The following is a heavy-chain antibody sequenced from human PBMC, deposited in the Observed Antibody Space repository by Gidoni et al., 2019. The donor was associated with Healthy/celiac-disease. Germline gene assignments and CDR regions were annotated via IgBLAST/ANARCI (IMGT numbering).Heavy chain of an antibody. Sequence: QVQLVESGGGVVQPGRSLRLSCAASGFTFSSYGMHWVRQAPGKGLEWVAVISYDGSNKYYADSVKGRFTISRDNSKNTLYLQMNSLRAEDTAVYYCSKDDNYGDSFDYWGQGTLVTVSS. V-gene: IGHV3-30*18. J-gene: IGHJ4*02. CDR3: SKDDNYGDSFDY. CDR1: GFTFSSYG. CDR2: ISYDGSNK. D-gene: IGHD4-17*01.